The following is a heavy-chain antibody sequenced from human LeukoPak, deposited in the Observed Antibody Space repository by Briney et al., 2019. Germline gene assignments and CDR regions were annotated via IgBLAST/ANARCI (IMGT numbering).Heavy chain of an antibody. V-gene: IGHV1-18*01. CDR2: ISAYNGNT. Sequence: GASVKVSCKASGYTFTSYGISWVRQAPVQGLEWMGWISAYNGNTNYAQKLQGRVTMTTDTSTSTAYMELRSLRSDDTAVYYCARDVPIVVVPAAMAYYYYYYMDVWGKGTTVTVSS. D-gene: IGHD2-2*01. J-gene: IGHJ6*03. CDR3: ARDVPIVVVPAAMAYYYYYYMDV. CDR1: GYTFTSYG.